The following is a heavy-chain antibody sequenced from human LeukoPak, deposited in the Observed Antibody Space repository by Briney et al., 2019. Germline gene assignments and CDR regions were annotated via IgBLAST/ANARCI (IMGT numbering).Heavy chain of an antibody. V-gene: IGHV3-66*01. CDR3: ARAFSTTAFDY. D-gene: IGHD4-17*01. Sequence: GGSLRLSCAASGFTVSSNYMSCVRQAPGKGLEWVSVIYSGGSTYYADSVKGRFTISRDNSKNTLYLQMNSLRAEDTAVYYCARAFSTTAFDYWGQGTLVTVSS. J-gene: IGHJ4*02. CDR2: IYSGGST. CDR1: GFTVSSNY.